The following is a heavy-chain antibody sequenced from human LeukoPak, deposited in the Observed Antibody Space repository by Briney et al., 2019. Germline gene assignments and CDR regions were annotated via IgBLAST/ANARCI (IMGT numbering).Heavy chain of an antibody. V-gene: IGHV3-21*01. CDR3: VRESAFWSGQGIGRPLDV. J-gene: IGHJ6*04. Sequence: GGSLRLSCVASEFVFSSHAMIWVRQAPGKGLEWISSITSSSSDIFYADSVRGRFTISRDNANNALHLQMNNLRAEDTAVYYCVRESAFWSGQGIGRPLDVWGKGTTVIVSS. D-gene: IGHD3-3*01. CDR2: ITSSSSDI. CDR1: EFVFSSHA.